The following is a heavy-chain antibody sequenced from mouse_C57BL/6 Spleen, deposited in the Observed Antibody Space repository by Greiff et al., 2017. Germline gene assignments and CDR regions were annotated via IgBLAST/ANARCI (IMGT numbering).Heavy chain of an antibody. J-gene: IGHJ4*01. CDR2: IYPGSGST. CDR3: ASNYGLQELDY. V-gene: IGHV1-55*01. D-gene: IGHD1-1*01. CDR1: GYTFTSYW. Sequence: QVQLQQPGAELVKPGASVQMSCKASGYTFTSYWLTWVKQRPGQGLEWIGDIYPGSGSTNYNEKFKSKATLTVDTSSSTAYMQLSSLTSEDSAVYYCASNYGLQELDYWGQGTSVTVSS.